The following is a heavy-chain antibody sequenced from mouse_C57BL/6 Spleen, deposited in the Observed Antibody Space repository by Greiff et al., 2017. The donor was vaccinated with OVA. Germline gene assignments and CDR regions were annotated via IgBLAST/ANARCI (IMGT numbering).Heavy chain of an antibody. CDR1: GFTFSDAW. D-gene: IGHD4-1*01. CDR3: TRTGTHWYFDV. V-gene: IGHV6-6*01. CDR2: IRNKANNHAT. Sequence: EVQVVESGGGLVQPGGSMKLSCAASGFTFSDAWMDWVRQSPEKGLEWVAEIRNKANNHATYYAESVKGRFTISRDDSKSSVYLQMNSLRAEDTGIYYCTRTGTHWYFDVWGTGTTVTVSS. J-gene: IGHJ1*03.